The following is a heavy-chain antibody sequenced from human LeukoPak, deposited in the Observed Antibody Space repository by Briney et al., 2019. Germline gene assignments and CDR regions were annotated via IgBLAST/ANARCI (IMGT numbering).Heavy chain of an antibody. CDR3: ARGCSGGSCYEPKFDP. Sequence: GSLRLSCSASGFTFSNFAMSWVRQAPGKGLEWVSAVSSDGINTYYTDSLKGRFTISRDNSKNTVFLQMNSLRAEDSAVYYCARGCSGGSCYEPKFDPWGQGTLVTVSS. V-gene: IGHV3-23*01. J-gene: IGHJ5*02. CDR1: GFTFSNFA. CDR2: VSSDGINT. D-gene: IGHD2-15*01.